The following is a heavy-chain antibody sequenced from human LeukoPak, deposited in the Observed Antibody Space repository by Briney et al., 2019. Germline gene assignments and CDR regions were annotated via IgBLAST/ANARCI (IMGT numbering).Heavy chain of an antibody. CDR2: IKEDGSEK. CDR3: ASRPPTSRTYYGVFDY. D-gene: IGHD3-10*01. V-gene: IGHV3-7*03. Sequence: PGGSLRLSCAASGVTFSRYWMSWVHQAPGKGPEWVANIKEDGSEKYYVDSVKGRFTISRDNAKNSLYLQMNSLRAEDTAVYYCASRPPTSRTYYGVFDYWGQGALVTVSS. CDR1: GVTFSRYW. J-gene: IGHJ4*02.